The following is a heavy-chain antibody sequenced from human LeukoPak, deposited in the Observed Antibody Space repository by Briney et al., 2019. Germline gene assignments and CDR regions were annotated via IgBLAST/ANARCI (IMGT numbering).Heavy chain of an antibody. CDR2: IRSDGINK. Sequence: GGSLRLSCAASGFTFSNYGMHWVRQAPGKGLEWVAFIRSDGINKYHADSVKGRFTISRDNSKNTLYLQMNSLGAEDTALYYCAKDIHIGHGSGWPESWGQGTLVTVSS. V-gene: IGHV3-30*02. D-gene: IGHD6-19*01. CDR3: AKDIHIGHGSGWPES. J-gene: IGHJ5*02. CDR1: GFTFSNYG.